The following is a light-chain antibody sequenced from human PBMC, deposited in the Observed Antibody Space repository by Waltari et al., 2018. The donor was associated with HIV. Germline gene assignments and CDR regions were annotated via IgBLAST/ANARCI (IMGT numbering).Light chain of an antibody. V-gene: IGKV1-9*01. Sequence: IQLTQSPSFVSASVGDRVNISCRASQDISSDLAWYQHRSGRAHKLLIHSASTLQSGVPSSFSGRGSGTEFTLTIISLQAEDLATYYCQQLHTYPRTFGPGTKVEVK. CDR3: QQLHTYPRT. J-gene: IGKJ1*01. CDR2: SAS. CDR1: QDISSD.